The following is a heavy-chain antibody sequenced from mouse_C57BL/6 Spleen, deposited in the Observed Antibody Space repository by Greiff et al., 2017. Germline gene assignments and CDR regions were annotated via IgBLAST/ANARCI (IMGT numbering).Heavy chain of an antibody. CDR2: IYPRSGDT. J-gene: IGHJ2*01. V-gene: IGHV1-81*01. D-gene: IGHD2-4*01. CDR3: ARRGEDADYDLDY. CDR1: GYTFTSYW. Sequence: QVQLQQSGAELVKPGASVKLSCKASGYTFTSYWMRWVKQRPGQGLEWIGEIYPRSGDTNYNEKFKGKATLTVDKSSSTAYMELRSLTSEDSAVYYCARRGEDADYDLDYWGQGTTVTVSS.